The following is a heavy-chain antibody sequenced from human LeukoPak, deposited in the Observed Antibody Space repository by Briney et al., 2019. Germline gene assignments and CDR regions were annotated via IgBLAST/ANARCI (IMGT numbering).Heavy chain of an antibody. CDR1: GFPFSAYS. V-gene: IGHV3-21*01. CDR3: AKAYYDPSGYSYYFDY. J-gene: IGHJ4*02. D-gene: IGHD3-22*01. Sequence: PGGSLRLPCAASGFPFSAYSMNWVRQAPGKGLEWVSSISGSSSYVYYADSVKGRFTISRDNAKNSLYLHMNSLRAEDTAVYYCAKAYYDPSGYSYYFDYWGQGTLVTVSS. CDR2: ISGSSSYV.